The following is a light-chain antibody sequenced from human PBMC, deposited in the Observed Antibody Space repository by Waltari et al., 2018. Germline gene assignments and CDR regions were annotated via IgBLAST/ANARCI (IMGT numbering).Light chain of an antibody. CDR3: SSYTSTTTLGVV. Sequence: QSALTQPASVSGSPGQSITLPCTGTSRDVDGYNYVSWYQQDPGKAPKLIIYEVNNRPSGVSNRFSGSKSGNTASLTISGLLAEDEADYYCSSYTSTTTLGVVFGGGTKLTVL. V-gene: IGLV2-14*01. J-gene: IGLJ2*01. CDR1: SRDVDGYNY. CDR2: EVN.